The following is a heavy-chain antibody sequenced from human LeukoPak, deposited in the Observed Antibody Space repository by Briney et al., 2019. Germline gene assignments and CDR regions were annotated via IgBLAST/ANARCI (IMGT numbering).Heavy chain of an antibody. V-gene: IGHV4-59*01. CDR1: GDSISSYY. CDR2: IYYSGST. D-gene: IGHD1-26*01. J-gene: IGHJ4*02. Sequence: PSETLSLTCTVSGDSISSYYWSWIRQPPGKGLEWIGYIYYSGSTKYNPSLKSRVTISIDTSKNQFSLKLRSVTAADMAVYYCATDTGSRFAYWGLGALVTVSS. CDR3: ATDTGSRFAY.